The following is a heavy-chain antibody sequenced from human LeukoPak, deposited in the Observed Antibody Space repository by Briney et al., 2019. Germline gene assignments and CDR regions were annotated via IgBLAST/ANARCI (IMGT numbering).Heavy chain of an antibody. Sequence: GGSLRLSCAASGFTFSGSVMHWVRQASGKGLEWVGRIRSIPNSYAAAYAASVEGRFTISRDDSKNTAYLQMNSLKTEDTAVYYCASDYCSHGSCKDAFDYWGLGTLVTVSS. V-gene: IGHV3-73*01. CDR1: GFTFSGSV. D-gene: IGHD2-15*01. CDR2: IRSIPNSYAA. CDR3: ASDYCSHGSCKDAFDY. J-gene: IGHJ4*02.